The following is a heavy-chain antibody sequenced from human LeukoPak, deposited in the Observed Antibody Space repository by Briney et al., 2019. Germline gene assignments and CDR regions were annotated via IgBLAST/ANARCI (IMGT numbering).Heavy chain of an antibody. V-gene: IGHV3-30*18. J-gene: IGHJ4*02. CDR1: GFTFSSYG. Sequence: GGSLRLSCAASGFTFSSYGMHWVRQAPGKGLEWVAVISYDGSNKYYADSVEGRFTISRDNSKNTLYLQMNSLRAEDTAVYYCAKELRSSGSYEEIFDYWGQGTLVTVSS. D-gene: IGHD1-26*01. CDR2: ISYDGSNK. CDR3: AKELRSSGSYEEIFDY.